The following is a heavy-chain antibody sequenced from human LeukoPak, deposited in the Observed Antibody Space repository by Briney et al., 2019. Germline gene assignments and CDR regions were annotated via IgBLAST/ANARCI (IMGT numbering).Heavy chain of an antibody. CDR3: AKDLYGLRYFDWLADY. J-gene: IGHJ4*02. D-gene: IGHD3-9*01. CDR1: GFTFNNYA. CDR2: ISYDGSNK. Sequence: GGSLRLSCVASGFTFNNYAMSWVRQAPGKGLEWVAVISYDGSNKYYADSVKGRFTISRDNSKNTLYLQMNSLRAEDTAVYYCAKDLYGLRYFDWLADYWGQGTLVTVSS. V-gene: IGHV3-30*18.